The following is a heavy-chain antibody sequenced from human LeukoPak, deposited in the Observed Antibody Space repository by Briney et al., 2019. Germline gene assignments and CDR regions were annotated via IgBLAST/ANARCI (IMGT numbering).Heavy chain of an antibody. CDR3: ARLSLPDYYDSSGYYLKEAFDI. D-gene: IGHD3-22*01. Sequence: GESLKISCKGSGYSFTSYWIGWVRQMPGKGLEWMGIMYPGDSDTRYSPSFQGQVTISADKSISTAYLQWSSLKASDTAMYYCARLSLPDYYDSSGYYLKEAFDIWGQGTMVTVSS. V-gene: IGHV5-51*01. CDR2: MYPGDSDT. CDR1: GYSFTSYW. J-gene: IGHJ3*02.